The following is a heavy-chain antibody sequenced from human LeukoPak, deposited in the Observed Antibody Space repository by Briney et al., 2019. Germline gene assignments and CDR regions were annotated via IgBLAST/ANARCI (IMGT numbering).Heavy chain of an antibody. V-gene: IGHV3-23*01. CDR3: AKPGAVAGSYYIDY. CDR2: ISGSVGST. CDR1: GFTFSSYG. J-gene: IGHJ4*02. Sequence: PGGSLRLSCAASGFTFSSYGMSWVRQAPGKGLEWVSAISGSVGSTYYADSVKGRFTISRDNSKNTLYLQMNSLRAEDTAVYYCAKPGAVAGSYYIDYWGQGTLVTVSS. D-gene: IGHD6-19*01.